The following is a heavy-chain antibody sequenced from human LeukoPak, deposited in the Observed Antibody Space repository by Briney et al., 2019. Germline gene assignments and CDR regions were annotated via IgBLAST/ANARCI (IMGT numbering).Heavy chain of an antibody. D-gene: IGHD1-1*01. J-gene: IGHJ5*02. CDR3: ARWGLAGTAYWNWFDP. CDR1: GGSISSYY. CDR2: IYTSGST. V-gene: IGHV4-4*09. Sequence: PSETLSLTCTVSGGSISSYYWSWIRQPPGEGLEWIGYIYTSGSTNYNPSLKSRITISVDTSKNQFSLKLSSVTAADTAVYYCARWGLAGTAYWNWFDPWGQGTLVTVSS.